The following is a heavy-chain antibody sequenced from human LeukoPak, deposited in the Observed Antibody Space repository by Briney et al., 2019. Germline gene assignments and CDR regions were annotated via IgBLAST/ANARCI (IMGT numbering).Heavy chain of an antibody. V-gene: IGHV3-7*05. CDR1: GFKFSSYW. CDR2: IKQDGSEK. CDR3: ARDGLPFDY. J-gene: IGHJ4*02. Sequence: GGSLRLSCAASGFKFSSYWMSWVRQAPGKGLEWVANIKQDGSEKYYVDSVKGRFTISRDNAKNSLYLQTNSLRVDDTAVYYCARDGLPFDYWGQGTLVTVSS.